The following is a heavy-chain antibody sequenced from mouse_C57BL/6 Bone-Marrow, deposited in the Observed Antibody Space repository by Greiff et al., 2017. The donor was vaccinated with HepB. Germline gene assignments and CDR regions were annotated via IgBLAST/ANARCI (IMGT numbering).Heavy chain of an antibody. CDR3: ARWGYGSIYGYFDV. D-gene: IGHD1-1*01. V-gene: IGHV7-3*01. CDR2: IRNKANGYTT. CDR1: GFTFTDYY. J-gene: IGHJ1*03. Sequence: EVKLMESGGGLVQPGGSLSLSCAASGFTFTDYYMSWVRQPPGKALEWLGFIRNKANGYTTEYSASVKGRFTISRDNSQSILYLQMNALRAEDSATYYCARWGYGSIYGYFDVWGTGTTVTVSS.